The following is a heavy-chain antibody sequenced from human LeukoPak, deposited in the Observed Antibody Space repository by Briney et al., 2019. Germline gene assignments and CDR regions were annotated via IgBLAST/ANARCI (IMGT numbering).Heavy chain of an antibody. D-gene: IGHD6-25*01. CDR2: ISYDGSNK. CDR1: GFTFSSYA. V-gene: IGHV3-30-3*01. Sequence: EGSPRLSCAASGFTFSSYAMHWVRQAPGKGLEWVAVISYDGSNKYYADSVKGRFTISRDNSKNTLYLQMNSLRAEDTAVYYCARGRLPGDWGQGTLVTVSS. CDR3: ARGRLPGD. J-gene: IGHJ4*02.